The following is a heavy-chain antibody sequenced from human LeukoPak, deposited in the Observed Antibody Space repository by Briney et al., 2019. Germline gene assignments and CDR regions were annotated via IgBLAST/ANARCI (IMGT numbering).Heavy chain of an antibody. D-gene: IGHD5-18*01. V-gene: IGHV4-59*12. J-gene: IGHJ4*02. CDR1: GGSISSYY. CDR2: IHYSGST. CDR3: ARRGITAILGY. Sequence: SETLSLTCTVSGGSISSYYWSWIRQPPGKGLEWIGYIHYSGSTNYNPSLKGRVTISVDTSKNQFSLKLSSVTAADTAMYYCARRGITAILGYWGQGTLVTVSS.